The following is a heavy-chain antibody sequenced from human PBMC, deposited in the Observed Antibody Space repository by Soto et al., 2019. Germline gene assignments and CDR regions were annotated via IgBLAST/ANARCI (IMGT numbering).Heavy chain of an antibody. Sequence: GGSLRLSCAASGFTFSSYGMHWVRQAPGKGLEWVAVIWYDGSNKYYADSVKGRFTISRDNSKNTLYLQMNSLRAEDTAVYYCARDRGIAARGIYYYYGMDVWGQGTTVTVSS. J-gene: IGHJ6*02. CDR3: ARDRGIAARGIYYYYGMDV. CDR1: GFTFSSYG. CDR2: IWYDGSNK. D-gene: IGHD6-13*01. V-gene: IGHV3-33*01.